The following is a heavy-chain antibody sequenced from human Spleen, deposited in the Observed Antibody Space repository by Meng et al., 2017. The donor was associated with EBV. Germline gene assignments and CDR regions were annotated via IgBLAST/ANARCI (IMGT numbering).Heavy chain of an antibody. CDR3: ARGWLAPFDW. V-gene: IGHV1-2*06. Sequence: QVPLVPSGAEMKKPGASVKVSCKASGYTFPAYYLHWVRQAPGQGLEWVGRINPKSGDTDSGEKFQGRVTMTRDTSISTAYMELSRLKSDDTALYYCARGWLAPFDWWGQGTLVTVSS. D-gene: IGHD5-24*01. CDR1: GYTFPAYY. J-gene: IGHJ4*02. CDR2: INPKSGDT.